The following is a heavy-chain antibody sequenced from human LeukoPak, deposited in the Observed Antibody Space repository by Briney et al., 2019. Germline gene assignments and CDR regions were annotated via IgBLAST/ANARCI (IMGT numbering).Heavy chain of an antibody. CDR2: IYYSGST. V-gene: IGHV4-59*01. CDR3: ARDEVGPAGYGAFDI. J-gene: IGHJ3*02. Sequence: PSETLSLTCTVSGGSISSYYWSWIRQPPGKGLEWIGYIYYSGSTNYNHSLKSRVTISVDTSKDQFSLKLSSVTAADTAVYYCARDEVGPAGYGAFDIWGQGTMVTVSS. CDR1: GGSISSYY. D-gene: IGHD2-2*01.